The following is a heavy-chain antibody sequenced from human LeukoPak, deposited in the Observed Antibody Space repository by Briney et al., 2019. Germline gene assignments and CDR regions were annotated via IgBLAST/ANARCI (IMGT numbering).Heavy chain of an antibody. D-gene: IGHD1-7*01. CDR1: GFTFGDYA. J-gene: IGHJ5*02. Sequence: GGSLRLSCTASGFTFGDYAMSWFRQAPGKGLEWVGFIRSKAYGGTTEYAASVKGRFTISRDDSKSIAYLQMNSLKTEDTAVYYCTRGRVPYNWNSNWFDPWGQGTLVTVSS. CDR2: IRSKAYGGTT. CDR3: TRGRVPYNWNSNWFDP. V-gene: IGHV3-49*03.